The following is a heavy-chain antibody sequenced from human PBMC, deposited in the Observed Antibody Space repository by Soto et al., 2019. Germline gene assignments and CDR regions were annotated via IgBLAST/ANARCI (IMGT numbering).Heavy chain of an antibody. D-gene: IGHD3-22*01. CDR2: ISAYNGNT. CDR1: GYTFTSYG. Sequence: GASVKVSCKASGYTFTSYGISWVRQAPGQGLEWMGWISAYNGNTNYAQKLQGRVTMTTDTSTSTAYMELRSLRSDDTAVYYCAGTIFLGWDSSGYYSPNWFDPWGQGTLVTVSS. J-gene: IGHJ5*02. CDR3: AGTIFLGWDSSGYYSPNWFDP. V-gene: IGHV1-18*01.